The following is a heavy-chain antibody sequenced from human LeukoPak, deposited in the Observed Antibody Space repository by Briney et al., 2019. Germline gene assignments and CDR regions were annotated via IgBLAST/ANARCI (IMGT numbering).Heavy chain of an antibody. J-gene: IGHJ4*02. Sequence: PGRSLRLSCAASGFTFSSYAMHWVRQAPGKGLEWVAVISYDGSNKYYADSVKGRFTISRDNSKNTLYLQMNSLRAEDTAVYYCARDPNWYYGSGSYYNRFDYWGQGTLVTVSS. D-gene: IGHD3-10*01. V-gene: IGHV3-30-3*01. CDR1: GFTFSSYA. CDR2: ISYDGSNK. CDR3: ARDPNWYYGSGSYYNRFDY.